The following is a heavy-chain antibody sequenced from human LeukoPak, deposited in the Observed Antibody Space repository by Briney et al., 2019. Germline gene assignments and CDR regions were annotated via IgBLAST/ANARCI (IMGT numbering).Heavy chain of an antibody. CDR1: GYTFTGYY. J-gene: IGHJ1*01. D-gene: IGHD1-26*01. CDR2: INPKSGDT. Sequence: ASVKVSCKASGYTFTGYYMHWVRQAPGQGLEWMGWINPKSGDTNYAQKFQGRVTMTRDTSISTAYMELSRLTSEDTAVYYCARKMGATIDPYFQHWGQGTLVTVSS. V-gene: IGHV1-2*02. CDR3: ARKMGATIDPYFQH.